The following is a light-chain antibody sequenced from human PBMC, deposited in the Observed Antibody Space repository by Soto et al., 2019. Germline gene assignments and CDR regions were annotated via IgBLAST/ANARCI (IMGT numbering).Light chain of an antibody. V-gene: IGKV3-11*01. J-gene: IGKJ3*01. CDR2: DAS. CDR1: QGIGRY. Sequence: EIVLTQYPGTLSLSPGESATLSCRASQGIGRYLAWFQQKPGQAPRLLIYDASTRATGIQARFRGSGSGTDFTLTISSLEPEDFAVYYCQQRSNWPLTFGPGTKVEIK. CDR3: QQRSNWPLT.